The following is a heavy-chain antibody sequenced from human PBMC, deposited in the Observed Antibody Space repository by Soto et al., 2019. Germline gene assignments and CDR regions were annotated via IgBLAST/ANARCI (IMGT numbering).Heavy chain of an antibody. CDR3: AKDSGFRRYYYDSSGYRNHYYYYYGMDV. CDR1: GFTFSSYG. J-gene: IGHJ6*02. CDR2: ISYDGSNK. V-gene: IGHV3-30*18. D-gene: IGHD3-22*01. Sequence: GGSLRLSCAASGFTFSSYGMHWVRQAPGKGLEWVAVISYDGSNKYYADSVKGRFTISRDNSKNTLYLQMNSLRAEDTAVYYCAKDSGFRRYYYDSSGYRNHYYYYYGMDVWGQGTTVTVSS.